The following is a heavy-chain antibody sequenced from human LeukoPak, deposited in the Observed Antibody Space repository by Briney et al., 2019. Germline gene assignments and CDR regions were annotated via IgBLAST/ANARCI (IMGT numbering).Heavy chain of an antibody. Sequence: ASVKVSCKASGYTFTDHYMHWVRQAPGQGLEWMGWINPHSGGTNYAQKFQGRVTMTRDTSISTAYMELSGLRSDDTAVYYCSRDSGYCSGGSCWYFDFWGQGTLVTVSA. V-gene: IGHV1-2*02. CDR3: SRDSGYCSGGSCWYFDF. D-gene: IGHD2-15*01. CDR2: INPHSGGT. CDR1: GYTFTDHY. J-gene: IGHJ4*02.